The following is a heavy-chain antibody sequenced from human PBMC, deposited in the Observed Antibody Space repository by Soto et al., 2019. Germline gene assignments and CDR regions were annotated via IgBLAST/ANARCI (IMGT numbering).Heavy chain of an antibody. CDR1: NGSISNYY. J-gene: IGHJ4*02. V-gene: IGHV4-59*12. D-gene: IGHD6-13*01. CDR2: IYHSGST. Sequence: PSETLSLTCTVSNGSISNYYWSWIRQPPGKELEWIGYIYHSGSTNYNPSLKSRVTISVDKSKNQFSLKLSSVSAADTAVYYCAQTGSSSWYSVWGQGTLVTSPQ. CDR3: AQTGSSSWYSV.